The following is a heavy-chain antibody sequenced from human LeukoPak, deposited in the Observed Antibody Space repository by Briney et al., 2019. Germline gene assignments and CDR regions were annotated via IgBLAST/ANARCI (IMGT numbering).Heavy chain of an antibody. D-gene: IGHD2-2*01. Sequence: ASVKVSCKASGYTFTNYGISWVRQAPGQGLEWMGWISAYNGNTNYAQKLQGRVTMTTDTSTSTAYMELRSLGSDDTAVYYCARCSSFCSSTSCLAYYYYYYMDVWGKGNTVTVSS. J-gene: IGHJ6*03. V-gene: IGHV1-18*01. CDR2: ISAYNGNT. CDR3: ARCSSFCSSTSCLAYYYYYYMDV. CDR1: GYTFTNYG.